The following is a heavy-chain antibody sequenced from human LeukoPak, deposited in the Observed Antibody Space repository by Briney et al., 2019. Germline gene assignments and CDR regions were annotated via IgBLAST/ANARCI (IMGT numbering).Heavy chain of an antibody. J-gene: IGHJ4*02. Sequence: ASVKVSCKASGYTFTSYAMHWVRQAPGQRLEWMGWINAGNGNTKYSQKFQGRVTITRDTSASTAYMELSSLRSEDTAVYYCARRGAYCSGGSCYDYFDYWGQGTLVTVSS. CDR3: ARRGAYCSGGSCYDYFDY. V-gene: IGHV1-3*01. CDR1: GYTFTSYA. D-gene: IGHD2-15*01. CDR2: INAGNGNT.